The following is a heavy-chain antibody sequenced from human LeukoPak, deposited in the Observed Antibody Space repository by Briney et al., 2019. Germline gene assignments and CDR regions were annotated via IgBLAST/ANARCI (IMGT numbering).Heavy chain of an antibody. CDR1: GGSISSGDYY. J-gene: IGHJ6*02. D-gene: IGHD2-15*01. V-gene: IGHV4-30-4*02. CDR3: ARIMRVYCSGGSCYLAPYGMDV. Sequence: SETLSLTCTVSGGSISSGDYYWSWIRQPPGKGLEWIAYMYYSGSTYYNPSLKSRVTMSADTSKNQFSLKLSSVTAADTAVYYCARIMRVYCSGGSCYLAPYGMDVWGQGTTVTVSS. CDR2: MYYSGST.